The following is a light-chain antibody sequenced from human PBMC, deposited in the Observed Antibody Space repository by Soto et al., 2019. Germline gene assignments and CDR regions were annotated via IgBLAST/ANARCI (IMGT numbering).Light chain of an antibody. Sequence: QSALTQPASVSVSPGQSITISCTGTSTDIGDYNYVSWFQQHPGKAPKLMIYEVSYRPSGVSHRFPGSKSGNTASLTISGLQAEDEADYYCSSYTSSNTRFVFGTGTKVTVL. J-gene: IGLJ1*01. CDR2: EVS. V-gene: IGLV2-14*01. CDR1: STDIGDYNY. CDR3: SSYTSSNTRFV.